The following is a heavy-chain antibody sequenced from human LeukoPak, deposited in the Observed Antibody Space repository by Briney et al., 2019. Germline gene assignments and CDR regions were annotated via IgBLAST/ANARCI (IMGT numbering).Heavy chain of an antibody. CDR1: GFTFSDYY. D-gene: IGHD3-10*01. CDR3: ARDKRRRGFGFDY. CDR2: ISSSGSTI. Sequence: GESLRLSCAASGFTFSDYYMSWIRPAPGKGLEWVSYISSSGSTIYYADSVKGRFTISRDNAKNSPYLQMNSLRAEDTAVYYCARDKRRRGFGFDYWGQGTLVTVSS. J-gene: IGHJ4*02. V-gene: IGHV3-11*01.